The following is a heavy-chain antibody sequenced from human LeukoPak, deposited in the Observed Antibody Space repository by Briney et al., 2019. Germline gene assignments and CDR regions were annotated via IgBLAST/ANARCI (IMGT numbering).Heavy chain of an antibody. D-gene: IGHD3-9*01. J-gene: IGHJ4*02. CDR3: ARQEDYDILTGYYNPFYFDY. V-gene: IGHV4-39*01. Sequence: SETLSLTFTVSGGSISSSSYYWGWIRQPPGKGLEWIGSIYYSGSTYYNPSLKSRVTISVDTSKNQFSLKLSSVTAADTAVYYCARQEDYDILTGYYNPFYFDYWGQGTLVTVSS. CDR2: IYYSGST. CDR1: GGSISSSSYY.